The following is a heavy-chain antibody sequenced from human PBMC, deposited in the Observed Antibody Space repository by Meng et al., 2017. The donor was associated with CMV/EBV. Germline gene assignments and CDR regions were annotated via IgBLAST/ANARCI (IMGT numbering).Heavy chain of an antibody. CDR3: ARGGDSSVNTKRDYYGMDV. CDR1: GGSISSSSYY. J-gene: IGHJ6*02. Sequence: GSLRLSCTVSGGSISSSSYYWGWIRQPPGKGLEWIGSIYYSGSTYYNPSLKSRVTISVDTSKNQFSLKLSSVTAADTAVYYCARGGDSSVNTKRDYYGMDVWGQGTTVTVSS. D-gene: IGHD3-22*01. V-gene: IGHV4-39*07. CDR2: IYYSGST.